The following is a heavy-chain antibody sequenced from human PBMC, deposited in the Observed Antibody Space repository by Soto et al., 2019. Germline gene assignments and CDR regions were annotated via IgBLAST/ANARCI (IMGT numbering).Heavy chain of an antibody. J-gene: IGHJ3*02. D-gene: IGHD3-16*01. CDR1: GFTFTRYG. V-gene: IGHV1-18*04. Sequence: QVQLLQSGAEVKKPGASVKVSCKASGFTFTRYGFSWVRQAPGQGLEWMGWISAYNGHTKYAQKLQGRVTLTTDTSTSKVYVELRNLRSDDTAVYYCAGGGEDSFDIWGQGTMLSVSS. CDR2: ISAYNGHT. CDR3: AGGGEDSFDI.